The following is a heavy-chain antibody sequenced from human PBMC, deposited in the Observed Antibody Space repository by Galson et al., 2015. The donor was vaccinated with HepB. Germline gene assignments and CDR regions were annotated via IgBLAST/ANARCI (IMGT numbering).Heavy chain of an antibody. V-gene: IGHV4-34*01. CDR3: AREQVQLEQRVDAFDI. J-gene: IGHJ3*02. CDR2: INHSGST. CDR1: GGSFSGYY. D-gene: IGHD1/OR15-1a*01. Sequence: ETLSLTCAVYGGSFSGYYWSWIRQPPGKGLEWIGEINHSGSTNYNPSLKSRVTISVDTSKNQFSLKLSSVTAADTAVYYCAREQVQLEQRVDAFDIWGQGTMVTVSS.